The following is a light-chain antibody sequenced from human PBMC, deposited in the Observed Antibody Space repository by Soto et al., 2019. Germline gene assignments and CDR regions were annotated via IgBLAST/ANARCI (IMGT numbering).Light chain of an antibody. Sequence: DIVMTQSPDSLAVSLGERATINCKSSQSVLHTSKNNNDLAWYQQTAGQPPKLLIYGASTRQSGVSDRISASGSGTDFTLSINSVQAEDVAVYYCQQYSSVPLTFGQGTRLEIK. CDR3: QQYSSVPLT. CDR2: GAS. J-gene: IGKJ5*01. CDR1: QSVLHTSKNNND. V-gene: IGKV4-1*01.